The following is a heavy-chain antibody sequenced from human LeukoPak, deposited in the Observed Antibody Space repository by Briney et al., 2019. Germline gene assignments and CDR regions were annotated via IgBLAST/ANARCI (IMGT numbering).Heavy chain of an antibody. CDR2: IYPGDSDT. Sequence: GESLKISCKGSGYSFTSYWIGWVRQMPGKGLEWMGIIYPGDSDTRYSPSFQGQVTISADKSISTAYLQWSSLKASDTAMYYCARRSRSSSVPRPDWYFDLWGRGTLVTVSS. CDR3: ARRSRSSSVPRPDWYFDL. D-gene: IGHD6-13*01. J-gene: IGHJ2*01. CDR1: GYSFTSYW. V-gene: IGHV5-51*01.